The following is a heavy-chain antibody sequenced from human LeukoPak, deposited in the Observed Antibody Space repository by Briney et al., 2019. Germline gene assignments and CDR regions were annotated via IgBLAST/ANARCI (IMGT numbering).Heavy chain of an antibody. V-gene: IGHV4-39*01. CDR1: GFTFSNAW. Sequence: PGGSLRLSCAASGFTFSNAWMSWVRQPPGKGLEWIGSIYYSGSTYYNPSLKSRVTISVDTSKNQFSLKLSSVTAADTAVYYCASPGIVVIPSGFDYWGQGTLVTVSS. CDR2: IYYSGST. J-gene: IGHJ4*02. CDR3: ASPGIVVIPSGFDY. D-gene: IGHD3-22*01.